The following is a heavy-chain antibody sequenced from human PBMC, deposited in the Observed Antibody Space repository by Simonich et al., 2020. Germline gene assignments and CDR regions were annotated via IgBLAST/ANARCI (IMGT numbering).Heavy chain of an antibody. Sequence: QVQLVQSGAEVKKPGASVKVSFKASGYTFTGYYMHWVRQAPGQGLEWMRWDNPTSGGTNYAQKFQGRVTMTRDTSISTAYMELSRLRSDDTAVYYCARDPVVPAAIRNAFDIWGQGTMVTVSS. J-gene: IGHJ3*02. CDR2: DNPTSGGT. D-gene: IGHD2-2*01. CDR3: ARDPVVPAAIRNAFDI. V-gene: IGHV1-2*02. CDR1: GYTFTGYY.